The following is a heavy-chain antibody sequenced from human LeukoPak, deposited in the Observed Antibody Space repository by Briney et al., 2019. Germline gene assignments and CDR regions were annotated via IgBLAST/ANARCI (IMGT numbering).Heavy chain of an antibody. CDR1: GFTFSSYA. CDR2: ISGSGGST. Sequence: GGSLRLSCAASGFTFSSYAMSWVRQAPGKGLEWVSAISGSGGSTYYADSVKSRFTISRDNSKNTLYLQMNSLRAEDTAVYYCAKVRYGSGSYYHYFDYWGQGTLVTVSS. J-gene: IGHJ4*02. V-gene: IGHV3-23*01. D-gene: IGHD3-10*01. CDR3: AKVRYGSGSYYHYFDY.